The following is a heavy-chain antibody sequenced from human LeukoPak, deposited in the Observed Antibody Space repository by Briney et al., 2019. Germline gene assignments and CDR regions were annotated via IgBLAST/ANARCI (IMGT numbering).Heavy chain of an antibody. CDR1: GFTFSSYG. V-gene: IGHV3-30*02. J-gene: IGHJ6*02. CDR2: IRYDGSNK. Sequence: GGSLRLSCEASGFTFSSYGMHWVRQAPGKGLEWVAFIRYDGSNKYYADSVKGRFTISRDNSKNTLYLQMNSLRAEDTAVYYCAKGSSKYGDYINYYGMDVWGQGTTVTVSS. CDR3: AKGSSKYGDYINYYGMDV. D-gene: IGHD4-17*01.